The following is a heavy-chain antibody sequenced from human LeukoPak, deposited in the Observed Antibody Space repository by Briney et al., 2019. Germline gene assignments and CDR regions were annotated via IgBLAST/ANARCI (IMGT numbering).Heavy chain of an antibody. CDR1: GYTFTSYY. Sequence: GASVKVSCKASGYTFTSYYMHWVQQAPGQGLEWMGIINPSGGSTSYAQKFQGRVTMTSDTSTSTVYMEPSSLRSEDTAVYYCARRRGSSWQTSYYFDYWGQGTLVTVSS. CDR3: ARRRGSSWQTSYYFDY. V-gene: IGHV1-46*01. D-gene: IGHD6-13*01. J-gene: IGHJ4*02. CDR2: INPSGGST.